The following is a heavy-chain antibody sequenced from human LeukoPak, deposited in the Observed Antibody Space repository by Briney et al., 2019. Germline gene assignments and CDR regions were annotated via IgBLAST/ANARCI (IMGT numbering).Heavy chain of an antibody. CDR2: IKEDGSEK. CDR1: GFTFSSYW. Sequence: GGSLRLSCAASGFTFSSYWMTWVRQAPGKGLEWVANIKEDGSEKYYVDSVKGRFTISRGNAMNSLYLQMNSLRAEDTAVYYCAYGNYYDSSGSLFDYWGQGTLVIVSS. V-gene: IGHV3-7*01. D-gene: IGHD3-22*01. J-gene: IGHJ4*02. CDR3: AYGNYYDSSGSLFDY.